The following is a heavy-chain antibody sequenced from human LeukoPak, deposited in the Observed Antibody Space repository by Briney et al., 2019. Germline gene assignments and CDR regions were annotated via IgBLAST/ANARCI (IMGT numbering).Heavy chain of an antibody. Sequence: SVKVSCKASGGTFSRYAISWVRQAPGQGPEWMGRIISIFGTANYAQKFHGRVTIATDESTTTAYTEMSSLRSEDTAVYYCARGYYYGSESYWHTKWFDPWGQGTLVTVSS. CDR2: IISIFGTA. D-gene: IGHD3-10*01. CDR3: ARGYYYGSESYWHTKWFDP. J-gene: IGHJ5*02. CDR1: GGTFSRYA. V-gene: IGHV1-69*05.